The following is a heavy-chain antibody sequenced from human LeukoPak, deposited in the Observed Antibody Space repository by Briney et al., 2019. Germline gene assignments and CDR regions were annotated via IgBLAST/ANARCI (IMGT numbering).Heavy chain of an antibody. CDR3: ARAPTYYNILTGYYTLGAFDI. D-gene: IGHD3-9*01. J-gene: IGHJ3*02. CDR2: ISAYNGNT. CDR1: GYTFTSYG. Sequence: ASVKVSCKASGYTFTSYGISWVRQAPGQGLEWMGWISAYNGNTNYAQKIQGRVTMTTDTTTSTAYMEMRSLRSDDTAVYYCARAPTYYNILTGYYTLGAFDIWGQGTMVTVSS. V-gene: IGHV1-18*01.